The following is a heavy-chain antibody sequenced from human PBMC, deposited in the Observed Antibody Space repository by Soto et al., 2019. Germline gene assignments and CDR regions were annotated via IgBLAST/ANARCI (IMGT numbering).Heavy chain of an antibody. CDR3: ARHERLHYAFDI. Sequence: SETLSLTCTVSGGSISSSNYYWGWIHQPPGKGLEWIGSIDYSGSTYYNPSLRSRVTISVDTSKNQFSLKLSSVTAADTAVYYCARHERLHYAFDIWGQGTMVTVSS. D-gene: IGHD2-15*01. J-gene: IGHJ3*02. CDR1: GGSISSSNYY. CDR2: IDYSGST. V-gene: IGHV4-39*01.